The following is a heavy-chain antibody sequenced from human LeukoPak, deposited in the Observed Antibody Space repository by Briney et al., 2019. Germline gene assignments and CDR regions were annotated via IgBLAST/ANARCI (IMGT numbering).Heavy chain of an antibody. Sequence: SETLSLTCAVSGGSISSSNWWSWVRQPPGKGLEWIGEIYHSGSTNYNPSLKSRVTISVDKSKNQFSLKLSSVTAADTAVYYCARERREQLLPPYTRSLTYFDYWGQGTLVTVSS. CDR1: GGSISSSNW. V-gene: IGHV4-4*02. CDR3: ARERREQLLPPYTRSLTYFDY. D-gene: IGHD2-2*01. CDR2: IYHSGST. J-gene: IGHJ4*02.